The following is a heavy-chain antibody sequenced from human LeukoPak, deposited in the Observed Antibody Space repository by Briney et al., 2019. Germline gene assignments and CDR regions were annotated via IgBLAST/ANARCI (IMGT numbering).Heavy chain of an antibody. D-gene: IGHD2-2*01. CDR2: IYYSGNT. CDR1: GGSISSSSYY. J-gene: IGHJ4*02. Sequence: SETLSLTCTVSGGSISSSSYYWGWIRQPPGKGLEWIGDIYYSGNTYYNPSLKSRVTISVDTSKNQFSLKLSSVTAADTAVYYCARDFLGYCSNSTCDPFDYWGQGTLVTVSS. V-gene: IGHV4-30-4*08. CDR3: ARDFLGYCSNSTCDPFDY.